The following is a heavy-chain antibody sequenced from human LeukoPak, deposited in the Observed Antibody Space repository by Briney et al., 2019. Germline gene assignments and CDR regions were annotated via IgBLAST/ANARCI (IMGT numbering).Heavy chain of an antibody. CDR1: GFTFSSYG. CDR3: AKELRTKSNYGSFDY. V-gene: IGHV3-33*06. Sequence: PGGSLRLSCAASGFTFSSYGMHWVRQAPGKGVEWVALIWYDGSNDYYADSVKGRFTISRDNSKNTLYLQMNSLRAEDTAVYYCAKELRTKSNYGSFDYWGQGTLVTVSS. J-gene: IGHJ4*02. D-gene: IGHD3-10*01. CDR2: IWYDGSND.